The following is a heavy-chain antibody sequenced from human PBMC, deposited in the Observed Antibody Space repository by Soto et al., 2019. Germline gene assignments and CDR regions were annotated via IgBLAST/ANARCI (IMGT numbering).Heavy chain of an antibody. Sequence: GASVKVSCKASGGTFSSYAISWVRQAPGQGLEWMGGIIPIFGTANYAQKFQGRVTITADESTSTAYMELSSLRSEDTAVYYCAREKNSGPPYYYYYYGMDVWGQGTTVTVSS. D-gene: IGHD3-10*01. CDR1: GGTFSSYA. J-gene: IGHJ6*02. V-gene: IGHV1-69*13. CDR3: AREKNSGPPYYYYYYGMDV. CDR2: IIPIFGTA.